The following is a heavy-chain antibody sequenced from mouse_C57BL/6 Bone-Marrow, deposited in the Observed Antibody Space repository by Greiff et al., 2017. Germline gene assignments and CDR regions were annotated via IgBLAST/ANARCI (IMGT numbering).Heavy chain of an antibody. V-gene: IGHV1-18*01. CDR1: GYTFTDYN. J-gene: IGHJ3*01. CDR2: INPNNGGT. CDR3: ARITPWFAY. D-gene: IGHD1-1*01. Sequence: EVMLVESGPELVKPGASVKIPCKASGYTFTDYNMDWVKQSHGKSLEWIGDINPNNGGTIYNQKFKGKATLTVDKSSSTAYMELRSRTSEDTAVYYCARITPWFAYWGQGTLVTVSA.